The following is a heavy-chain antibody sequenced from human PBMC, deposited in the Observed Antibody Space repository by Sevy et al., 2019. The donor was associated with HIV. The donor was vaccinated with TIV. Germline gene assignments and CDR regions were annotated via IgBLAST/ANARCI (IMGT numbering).Heavy chain of an antibody. CDR3: ASPSVDYGGNSGFDY. D-gene: IGHD4-17*01. CDR1: RFTFSSYE. CDR2: ISSSGSTI. V-gene: IGHV3-48*03. J-gene: IGHJ4*01. Sequence: GGSLRLSCAASRFTFSSYEMNWVRQAPGKGLEWVSYISSSGSTIYYADSVKGRFTISRDNAKNSLYLQMNSLRAEDTAVYYCASPSVDYGGNSGFDYWGQGTLVTVSS.